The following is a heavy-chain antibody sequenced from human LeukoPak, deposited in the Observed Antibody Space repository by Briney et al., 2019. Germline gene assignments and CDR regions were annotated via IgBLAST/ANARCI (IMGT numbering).Heavy chain of an antibody. CDR2: IYYSGSS. CDR1: GVSISSYY. CDR3: ASQRQDTNACFDY. V-gene: IGHV4-59*01. Sequence: SETLSLTCSVSGVSISSYYWSWIRQPPGKGLEWIGYIYYSGSSNYNPSPKSRVTISVDTSRNQFSLNLRSVTAADTAVYYCASQRQDTNACFDYWGQGTLVIVSS. D-gene: IGHD6-25*01. J-gene: IGHJ4*02.